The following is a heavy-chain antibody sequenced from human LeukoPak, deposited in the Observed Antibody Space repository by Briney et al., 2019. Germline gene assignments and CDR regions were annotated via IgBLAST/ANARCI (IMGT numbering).Heavy chain of an antibody. J-gene: IGHJ4*02. Sequence: SETLSLTCTVSGGSISSSSYYWGWIRQPPGKGLEWIGSIYYSGSTYYNPSLKSRVTISVDTSKNQFSLKLSSVTAADTAVYYCARTNSNRIVYYFDYWGQGTLVTVSS. CDR2: IYYSGST. D-gene: IGHD4-11*01. CDR1: GGSISSSSYY. V-gene: IGHV4-39*07. CDR3: ARTNSNRIVYYFDY.